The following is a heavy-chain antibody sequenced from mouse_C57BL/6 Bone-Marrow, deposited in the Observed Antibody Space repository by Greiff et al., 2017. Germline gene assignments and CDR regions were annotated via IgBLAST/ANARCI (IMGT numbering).Heavy chain of an antibody. J-gene: IGHJ4*01. CDR3: AGGDGSRSYYARDY. V-gene: IGHV2-2*01. CDR2: IWSGGST. CDR1: GFSLTSSG. D-gene: IGHD1-1*01. Sequence: VKLVESGPGLVQPSQSLSITCTVSGFSLTSSGVHWVRQSPGKGLAWLGVIWSGGSTDYNAAFIPRLSLRKDNSKSQVLLKMNKLQADDTAIYYCAGGDGSRSYYARDYWGQGTSVTVSA.